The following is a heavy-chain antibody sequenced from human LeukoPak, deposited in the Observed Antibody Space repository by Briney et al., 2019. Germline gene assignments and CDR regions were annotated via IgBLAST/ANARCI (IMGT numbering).Heavy chain of an antibody. CDR3: ARLSSLRAFDI. V-gene: IGHV4-39*02. CDR2: FFYSGST. J-gene: IGHJ3*02. Sequence: SETLSLTCTVSGGSISGSDYYWGWVRQPPGKGLEWIGSFFYSGSTYYNPSLKSRVTISVDTSKNHFSLKLSSVTAADTAMYYCARLSSLRAFDIWGQGTMVTVSS. D-gene: IGHD2-15*01. CDR1: GGSISGSDYY.